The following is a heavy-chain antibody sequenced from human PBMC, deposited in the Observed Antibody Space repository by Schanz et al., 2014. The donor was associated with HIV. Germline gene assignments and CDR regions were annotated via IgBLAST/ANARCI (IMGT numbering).Heavy chain of an antibody. CDR3: AKEGPTVTPGYYYGMDV. CDR1: GFRFSDFG. D-gene: IGHD4-17*01. CDR2: LSGSGSTT. J-gene: IGHJ6*02. Sequence: QVQLVESGGGVVQPGGSLRLACVASGFRFSDFGMHWVRQAPGKGLEWVSLLSGSGSTTFYAGPVKGRFTISRDNSKNRLYLQMNSLRAEDTAVYYCAKEGPTVTPGYYYGMDVWGQGTTVTVSS. V-gene: IGHV3-NL1*01.